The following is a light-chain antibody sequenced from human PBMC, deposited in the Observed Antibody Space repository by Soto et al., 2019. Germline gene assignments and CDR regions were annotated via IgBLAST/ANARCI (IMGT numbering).Light chain of an antibody. CDR1: QSINSH. V-gene: IGKV3-20*01. CDR2: GAS. J-gene: IGKJ1*01. Sequence: ILLTQSPSTLSLSFGDRSTISCITSQSINSHLDWYRQKPGQAPRLLMYGASNRETGIPDRFSGSGSETDFTLTICRLEPEDFAVYHCQQYGASPRTFGQGTKVDIK. CDR3: QQYGASPRT.